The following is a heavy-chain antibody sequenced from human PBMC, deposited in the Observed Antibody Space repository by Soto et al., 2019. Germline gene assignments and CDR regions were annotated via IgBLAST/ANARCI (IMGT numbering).Heavy chain of an antibody. J-gene: IGHJ4*02. CDR3: ARDFAWAFDY. V-gene: IGHV3-48*02. CDR2: ISTNSRTI. Sequence: EVQLVESGGGLVQPGGSLRLSCVASGFTFSSYTMNWVRQAPGKGLEWVSYISTNSRTIHYADSVKGRFTISRDNAKNSLYLQINSLRDEDTAVYYCARDFAWAFDYWGQGTLLTVSP. CDR1: GFTFSSYT. D-gene: IGHD1-26*01.